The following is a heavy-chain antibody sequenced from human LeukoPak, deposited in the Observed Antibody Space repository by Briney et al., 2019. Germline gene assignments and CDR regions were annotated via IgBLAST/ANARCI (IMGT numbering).Heavy chain of an antibody. CDR1: GFTFSSYG. CDR3: AKDDREYCSGGSCFQH. Sequence: GGSLRLSCAASGFTFSSYGMHWVRQAPGKGLEWVAVISYDGSNKYYADSVKGRFTISRDNSKNTLYLQMNSLRAEDTAVCYCAKDDREYCSGGSCFQHWGQGTLVTVSS. V-gene: IGHV3-30*18. CDR2: ISYDGSNK. D-gene: IGHD2-15*01. J-gene: IGHJ1*01.